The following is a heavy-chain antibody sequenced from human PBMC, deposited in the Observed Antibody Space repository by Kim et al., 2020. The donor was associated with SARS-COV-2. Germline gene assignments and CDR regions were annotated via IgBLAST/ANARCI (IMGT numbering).Heavy chain of an antibody. J-gene: IGHJ4*02. V-gene: IGHV4-34*01. D-gene: IGHD3-10*01. CDR3: ARGSMYYYGSGSYSRPPIDY. CDR1: GGSFSGYY. Sequence: SETLSLTCAVYGGSFSGYYWSWIRQPPGKGLEWIGKINHSGSINYNPSLKSRVTISVDTSKNQFSLKLSSVTAADTAVYYCARGSMYYYGSGSYSRPPIDYWGQGTLVTVSS. CDR2: INHSGSI.